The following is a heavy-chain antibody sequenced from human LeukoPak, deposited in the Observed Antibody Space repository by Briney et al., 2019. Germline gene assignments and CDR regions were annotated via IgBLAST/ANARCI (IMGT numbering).Heavy chain of an antibody. CDR3: GRDYYYGTSAPYNFGIDV. D-gene: IGHD3-10*01. CDR1: GYTLTKYG. J-gene: IGHJ6*02. CDR2: ISGYNGIT. V-gene: IGHV1-18*04. Sequence: GASVKVSCEASGYTLTKYGISWVRQAPGQGPEWMGWISGYNGITNYAQKFQGRVTMTTDTSTSTAYMELRDLKSDDTAVYYCGRDYYYGTSAPYNFGIDVWGQGTTVTVSS.